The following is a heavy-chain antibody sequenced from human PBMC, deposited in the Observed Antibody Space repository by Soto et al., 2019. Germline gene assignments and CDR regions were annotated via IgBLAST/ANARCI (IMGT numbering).Heavy chain of an antibody. J-gene: IGHJ3*02. V-gene: IGHV3-43*01. D-gene: IGHD3-22*01. Sequence: GSLRLSCAASGFTFDDYTMHWVRQAPGKGLEWVSLISWDGGSTYYADSVKGRFTISRDNSKNSLYLQMNSLRTEDTALYYCAKDRGITMIVGAFDIWGQGTMVTVSS. CDR2: ISWDGGST. CDR1: GFTFDDYT. CDR3: AKDRGITMIVGAFDI.